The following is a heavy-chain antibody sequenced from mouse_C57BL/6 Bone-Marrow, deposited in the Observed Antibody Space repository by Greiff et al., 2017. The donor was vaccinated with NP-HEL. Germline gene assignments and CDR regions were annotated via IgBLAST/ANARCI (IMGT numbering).Heavy chain of an antibody. J-gene: IGHJ2*01. CDR2: IYYSGTI. D-gene: IGHD2-2*01. CDR3: AREGGSTMVTTGGFDY. Sequence: EVQLVESGPGLVKPSQTVFLTCTVTGISITTGNYRWSWIRQFPGNKLEWIGYIYYSGTITYNPSLTSRTTITRDTPKNQFFLEMNSLTAEDTATYYCAREGGSTMVTTGGFDYWGQGTTLTVSS. V-gene: IGHV3-5*01. CDR1: GISITTGNYR.